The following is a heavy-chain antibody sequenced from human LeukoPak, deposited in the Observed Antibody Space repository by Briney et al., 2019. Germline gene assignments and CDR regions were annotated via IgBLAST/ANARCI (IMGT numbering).Heavy chain of an antibody. V-gene: IGHV3-7*01. CDR2: IEQDGSEK. CDR1: GGSISSSSYY. D-gene: IGHD5-18*01. CDR3: ARDSPERGYSYGPLDNYFDY. Sequence: PSETLSLTCTVSGGSISSSSYYWGWVRQAPGKGLEWVANIEQDGSEKYYVDSVKGRFTISRDNAKNSLYLQMNSLRAEDTAVYYCARDSPERGYSYGPLDNYFDYWGQGTLVTVSS. J-gene: IGHJ4*02.